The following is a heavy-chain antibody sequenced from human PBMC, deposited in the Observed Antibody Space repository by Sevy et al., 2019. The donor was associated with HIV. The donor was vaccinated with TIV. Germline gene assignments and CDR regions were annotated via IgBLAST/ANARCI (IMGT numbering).Heavy chain of an antibody. J-gene: IGHJ4*02. D-gene: IGHD3-22*01. CDR2: VWSDGGYK. CDR3: AGAGLDRSGYDTNTSFED. CDR1: GFTFSTYG. Sequence: GGSLRLSCAASGFTFSTYGMHWVRQAPGKGLEWVAAVWSDGGYKYNEASVKGRFTISRDNAKNTLYLQMNRLSAEDTAVEYGAGAGLDRSGYDTNTSFEDWGQGTLVTISS. V-gene: IGHV3-33*01.